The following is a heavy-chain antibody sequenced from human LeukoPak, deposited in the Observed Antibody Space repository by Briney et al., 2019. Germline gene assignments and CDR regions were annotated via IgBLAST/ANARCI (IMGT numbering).Heavy chain of an antibody. J-gene: IGHJ4*02. D-gene: IGHD6-13*01. CDR3: ARGRNSSPRWYYFDY. CDR1: GGSFSGYY. CDR2: INHSGST. Sequence: SETLSLTCAVYGGSFSGYYWSWIRQPPGKGLEWIGEINHSGSTNYNPSLKSRVTIPVDTSKNQFSLKLSSVTAADTAVYYCARGRNSSPRWYYFDYWGQGTLVTVSS. V-gene: IGHV4-34*01.